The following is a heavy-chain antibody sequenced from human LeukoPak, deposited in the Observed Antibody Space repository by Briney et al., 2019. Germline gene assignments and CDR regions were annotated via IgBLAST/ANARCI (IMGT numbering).Heavy chain of an antibody. D-gene: IGHD6-6*01. V-gene: IGHV4-59*08. J-gene: IGHJ4*02. CDR2: IYYSGST. Sequence: PSETLSLTCTVSGGSISRYYWSWIRQPPGKGLEWIGYIYYSGSTNYNPSLKSRVTISVDTSKNQFSLKLSSVTAADTAVYYCARAAQQLVRYFDYWGQGTLVTVSS. CDR3: ARAAQQLVRYFDY. CDR1: GGSISRYY.